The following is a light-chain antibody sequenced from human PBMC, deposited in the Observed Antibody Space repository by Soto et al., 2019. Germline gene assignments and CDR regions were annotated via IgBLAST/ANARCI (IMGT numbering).Light chain of an antibody. CDR2: GIS. J-gene: IGLJ1*01. Sequence: QSALTQPASVSGSPGQTITISCTGSSSTVGGDNYVYWYQQHPGKAPKLLSYGISNRPSGVSDRFSGSKSGNTASLAISGLQAEDEADYYCRSYDSSRTHYVFGTGTKVTVL. V-gene: IGLV2-14*01. CDR3: RSYDSSRTHYV. CDR1: SSTVGGDNY.